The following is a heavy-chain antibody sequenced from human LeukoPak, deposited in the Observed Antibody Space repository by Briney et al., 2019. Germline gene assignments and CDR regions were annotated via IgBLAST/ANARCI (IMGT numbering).Heavy chain of an antibody. V-gene: IGHV1-2*04. J-gene: IGHJ6*02. CDR2: INPNSGGT. Sequence: ASVKVSCKASGYTFTGYYMHWVRQAPGQGLEWMGWINPNSGGTNYAQKFQGWVTMTRDTSISTAYMELSRLRSDDTAVYYCARDISGWLNYYYYYGMDVWGQGATVTVSS. CDR1: GYTFTGYY. D-gene: IGHD6-19*01. CDR3: ARDISGWLNYYYYYGMDV.